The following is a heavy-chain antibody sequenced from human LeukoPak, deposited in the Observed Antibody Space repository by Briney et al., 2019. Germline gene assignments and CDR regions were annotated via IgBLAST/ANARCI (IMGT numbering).Heavy chain of an antibody. CDR2: VYYSGST. CDR1: GGSISSYY. J-gene: IGHJ4*02. D-gene: IGHD3-10*01. Sequence: PSETLSLTCTVSGGSISSYYWSWIRQPPGKGLEWIGYVYYSGSTNYNPSLKSRVTISVDTSKNQFSLKLSSVTAADTAVYYCARHITMVRGGLRSTSFDYWGQGTLVTVSS. V-gene: IGHV4-59*08. CDR3: ARHITMVRGGLRSTSFDY.